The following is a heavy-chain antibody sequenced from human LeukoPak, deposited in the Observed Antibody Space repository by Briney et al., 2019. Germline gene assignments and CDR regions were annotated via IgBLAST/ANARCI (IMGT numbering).Heavy chain of an antibody. CDR3: ARATSGTYYYFDS. Sequence: SETLSLTCTVSGASVSSYYWSWIRQPPGRGLEWIGRIYTNGNTNYNPSLKSRVTMSVDTSKNQFSLKVTSVTAADTAVYYCARATSGTYYYFDSWGQGTLVTVSS. V-gene: IGHV4-4*07. CDR1: GASVSSYY. CDR2: IYTNGNT. D-gene: IGHD3-10*01. J-gene: IGHJ4*02.